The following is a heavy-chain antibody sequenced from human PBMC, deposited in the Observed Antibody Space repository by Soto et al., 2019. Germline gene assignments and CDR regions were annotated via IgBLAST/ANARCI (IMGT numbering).Heavy chain of an antibody. CDR1: GFTFSSYG. CDR2: ISYDGSNK. Sequence: GGSLRLSCAASGFTFSSYGMHWVRQAPGKGLEWVAVISYDGSNKYYADSVKGRFTISRDNSKNTLYLQMNSLRAEDTAVYYCAKDRHYDIFRGSGYYYYGMDVWGQGTTVTVSS. V-gene: IGHV3-30*18. J-gene: IGHJ6*02. CDR3: AKDRHYDIFRGSGYYYYGMDV. D-gene: IGHD3-9*01.